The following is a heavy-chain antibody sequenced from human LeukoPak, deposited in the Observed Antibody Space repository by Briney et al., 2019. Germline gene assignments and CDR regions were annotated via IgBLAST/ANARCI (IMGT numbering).Heavy chain of an antibody. Sequence: SETLSLTCTVSGGSISSYYWSWIRQPPGKGLEWIGYIYYSGSTNYNPSLKSRVTISVDTSKNQFSLKLSSVTAADTAAYYCARVWPFGSGHGYFDYWGQGTLVTVSS. CDR1: GGSISSYY. CDR3: ARVWPFGSGHGYFDY. J-gene: IGHJ4*02. D-gene: IGHD3-3*01. CDR2: IYYSGST. V-gene: IGHV4-59*01.